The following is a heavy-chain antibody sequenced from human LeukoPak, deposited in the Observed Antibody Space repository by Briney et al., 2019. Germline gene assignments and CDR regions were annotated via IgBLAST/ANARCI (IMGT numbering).Heavy chain of an antibody. Sequence: SETLSLTCTVCGGSISSYYWSWIRQPPGKGLEWIGYIYYSGSTNYNPSLKSRVTISVDTSKNQFSLKLSSVTAADTAVYYCARERGYVYYYYYMDVWGKGTTVTISS. V-gene: IGHV4-59*12. CDR3: ARERGYVYYYYYMDV. CDR1: GGSISSYY. J-gene: IGHJ6*03. CDR2: IYYSGST. D-gene: IGHD5-18*01.